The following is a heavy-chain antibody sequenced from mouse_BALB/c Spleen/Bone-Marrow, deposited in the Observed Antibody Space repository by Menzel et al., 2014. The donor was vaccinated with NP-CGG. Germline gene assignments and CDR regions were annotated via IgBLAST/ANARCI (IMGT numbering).Heavy chain of an antibody. CDR2: ILPGSGST. CDR3: ARKGYWDYCAMDC. Sequence: QVQLQQSGAELMKPGASVKISCKATGYTFSSYWIEWVKQRPGHGLEWIGEILPGSGSTNYNEKFKGKAASTADTSSNTAYMQLSSLTSENSAVYYCARKGYWDYCAMDCWGQGTSVTVSS. D-gene: IGHD2-3*01. V-gene: IGHV1-9*01. CDR1: GYTFSSYW. J-gene: IGHJ4*01.